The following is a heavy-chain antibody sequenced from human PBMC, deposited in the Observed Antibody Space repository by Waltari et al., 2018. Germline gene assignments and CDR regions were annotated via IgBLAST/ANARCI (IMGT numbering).Heavy chain of an antibody. J-gene: IGHJ3*02. Sequence: EVQLVESGGGLIQPGGSLRLSCAASGFTVSSNYMSWVRQAPGKGLEWVSVIYSGGSTYYADSVKGRFTISRDNSKNTLYLQMNSLRAEDTAVYYCARDSRWQLLTPAAFDIWGQGTMVTVSS. CDR3: ARDSRWQLLTPAAFDI. CDR1: GFTVSSNY. CDR2: IYSGGST. V-gene: IGHV3-53*01. D-gene: IGHD2-15*01.